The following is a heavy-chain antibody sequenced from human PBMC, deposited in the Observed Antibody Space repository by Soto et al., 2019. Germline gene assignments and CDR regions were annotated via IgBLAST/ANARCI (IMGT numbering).Heavy chain of an antibody. D-gene: IGHD3-10*01. CDR2: IYYSGST. V-gene: IGHV4-30-4*01. Sequence: SETLSLTCTVSGGSISSGDYYWSWIRQPPGKGLEWIGYIYYSGSTYYNPSLKSRVTISVDTSKNQFSLKLSSVTAADTAVYYCARGSLITMVRGVYYFDYWGQGTLVTVSS. CDR3: ARGSLITMVRGVYYFDY. CDR1: GGSISSGDYY. J-gene: IGHJ4*02.